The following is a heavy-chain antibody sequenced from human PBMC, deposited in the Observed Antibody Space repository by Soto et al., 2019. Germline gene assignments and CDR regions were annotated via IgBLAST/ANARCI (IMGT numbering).Heavy chain of an antibody. Sequence: QTLSLPFAISGDSISSKSAAWNLIRRSPSRGLEWLGRTYYRSKWCNDYAVSVKSRITINPDTSKNQFSLQLNSVTPEDTAVYYCAGDPANWFDPWGQGTLVTVSS. V-gene: IGHV6-1*01. CDR1: GDSISSKSAA. D-gene: IGHD3-16*01. CDR3: AGDPANWFDP. CDR2: TYYRSKWCN. J-gene: IGHJ5*02.